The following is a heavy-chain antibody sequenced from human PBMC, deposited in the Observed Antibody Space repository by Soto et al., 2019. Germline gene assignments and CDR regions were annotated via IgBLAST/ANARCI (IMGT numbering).Heavy chain of an antibody. CDR1: GFTVSSNY. Sequence: GGSLRLSCAASGFTVSSNYMSWVRQAPGKGLEWVSVIYSGGSTYYADSVKGRFTISRDNSKNTLYLQMNSLRAEDTAVYYCARVHCSGGSCYREYAFDIWGQGTMVTVSS. J-gene: IGHJ3*02. CDR2: IYSGGST. CDR3: ARVHCSGGSCYREYAFDI. D-gene: IGHD2-15*01. V-gene: IGHV3-66*01.